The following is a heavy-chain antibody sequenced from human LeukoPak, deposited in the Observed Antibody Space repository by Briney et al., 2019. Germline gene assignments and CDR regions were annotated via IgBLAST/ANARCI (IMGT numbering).Heavy chain of an antibody. CDR3: ARGPAAMRVFDY. CDR1: GGSISSYY. D-gene: IGHD2-2*01. CDR2: IYYSGST. J-gene: IGHJ4*02. V-gene: IGHV4-59*01. Sequence: SETLSLTCTVSGGSISSYYWSWIRQPPGKGLEWIGYIYYSGSTNHNPSLKSRVTISVDTSKNQFSLKLSSVTAADTAVYYCARGPAAMRVFDYWGQGTLVTVSS.